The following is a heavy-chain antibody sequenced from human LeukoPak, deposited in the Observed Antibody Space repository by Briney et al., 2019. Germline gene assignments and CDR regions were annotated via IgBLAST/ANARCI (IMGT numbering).Heavy chain of an antibody. CDR2: INHSGST. CDR1: GSSFSGYY. D-gene: IGHD4-17*01. J-gene: IGHJ6*02. CDR3: ARRLSTVTVPGYYYGMDV. V-gene: IGHV4-34*01. Sequence: SETLSLTCVVYGSSFSGYYWTWIRQPPGKGLEWIGEINHSGSTNYNPSLKSRVSISADTSKFQFSLKLSSVTAADTAMYYCARRLSTVTVPGYYYGMDVWGQGTTVTVSS.